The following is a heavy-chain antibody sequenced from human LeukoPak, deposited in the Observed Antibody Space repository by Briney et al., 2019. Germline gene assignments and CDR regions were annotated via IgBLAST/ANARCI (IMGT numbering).Heavy chain of an antibody. V-gene: IGHV3-23*01. Sequence: GGSLRLSCVASGFTFSRYGMHWVRQAPEKGLEWVSSISGSGGATYYADSVKGRFTMSRDNSKNTLYLQMNSLRAEDTAVYYCAKGAYYHGSGRYFDYWGQRTLVTVSS. CDR1: GFTFSRYG. CDR3: AKGAYYHGSGRYFDY. J-gene: IGHJ4*02. CDR2: ISGSGGAT. D-gene: IGHD3-10*01.